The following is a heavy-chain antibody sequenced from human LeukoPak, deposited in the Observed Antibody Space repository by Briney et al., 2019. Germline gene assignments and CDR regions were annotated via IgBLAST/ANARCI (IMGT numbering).Heavy chain of an antibody. Sequence: GGSLRLSCAASGFTFSSYSMNWVRQAPGKGLEWVSYISSSSSTIYYADSVKGRFTISRDNAKNSLYLQMNSLRAEDTAVYYCARHDPYNWNSNGPFDYWGQGTLVTVSS. CDR1: GFTFSSYS. V-gene: IGHV3-48*04. J-gene: IGHJ4*02. D-gene: IGHD1-7*01. CDR3: ARHDPYNWNSNGPFDY. CDR2: ISSSSSTI.